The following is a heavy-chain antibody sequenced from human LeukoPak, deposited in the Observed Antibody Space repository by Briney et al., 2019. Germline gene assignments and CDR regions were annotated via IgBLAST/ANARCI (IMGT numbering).Heavy chain of an antibody. Sequence: GASVKVSCKASGGTFTSSAISWVRQAPGQGLEWMGRIIPIFGTANYAQKFQGRVTITTDESTSTAYMELSSLRSEDTAVYYCARDDGECLFDHWGQGTLVTVSS. J-gene: IGHJ4*02. V-gene: IGHV1-69*05. CDR3: ARDDGECLFDH. CDR2: IIPIFGTA. CDR1: GGTFTSSA. D-gene: IGHD4-17*01.